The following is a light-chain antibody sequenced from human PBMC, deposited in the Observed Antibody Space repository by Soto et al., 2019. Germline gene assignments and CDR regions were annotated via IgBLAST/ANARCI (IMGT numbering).Light chain of an antibody. CDR2: DTN. CDR3: VLYMGNGISV. V-gene: IGLV8-61*01. CDR1: SGSVSAGHY. Sequence: QAVVTQEPSFSVSPGGTVTLTCGLNSGSVSAGHYPSWYQQTPGQAPRTLIYDTNTLSSGVPDRFSGSILGIKAALTITGAQADDESDYYCVLYMGNGISVFGGGTKVTVL. J-gene: IGLJ3*02.